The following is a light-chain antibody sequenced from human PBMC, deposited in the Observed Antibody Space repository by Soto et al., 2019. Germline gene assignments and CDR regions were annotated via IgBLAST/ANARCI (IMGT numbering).Light chain of an antibody. CDR2: DAS. J-gene: IGKJ5*01. CDR3: QQRSNWPPA. V-gene: IGKV3-11*01. CDR1: QSVSSY. Sequence: EIVLTQSPATLSLSPGERATLSCRASQSVSSYLAWYQQKPGQAPRLLIYDASNRATGIPARFSGSGSGTDFTLTISSLEPEDFAVYYCQQRSNWPPAFRQVTRLEIK.